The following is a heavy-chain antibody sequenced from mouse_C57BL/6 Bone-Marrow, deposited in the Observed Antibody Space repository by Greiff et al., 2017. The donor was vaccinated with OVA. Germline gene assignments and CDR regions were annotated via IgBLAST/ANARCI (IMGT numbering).Heavy chain of an antibody. V-gene: IGHV1-64*01. Sequence: QVQLQQPGAELVKPGASVKLSCKASGYTFTSYWMHWVKQRPGQGLEWIGMIHPNSGSTNYNEKFKSKATLTVDKSSSTAYMQLSSLTSEDSAVYDCARSGRLRRFAYWGQGTLVTVSA. D-gene: IGHD2-2*01. J-gene: IGHJ3*01. CDR1: GYTFTSYW. CDR3: ARSGRLRRFAY. CDR2: IHPNSGST.